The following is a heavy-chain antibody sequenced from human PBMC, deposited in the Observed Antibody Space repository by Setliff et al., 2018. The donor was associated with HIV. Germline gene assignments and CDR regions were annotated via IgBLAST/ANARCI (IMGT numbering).Heavy chain of an antibody. Sequence: ASVKVSCKSSGYSPGNYGIAWVRQACGQGLEWLGWISVNTGDVFYAQTFQGRVTMTADASTGTVHMDLRGLTFDDSAIYFCAYRRGGWELRVWGQGTSVTVSS. J-gene: IGHJ4*02. CDR1: GYSPGNYG. CDR3: AYRRGGWELRV. D-gene: IGHD1-26*01. V-gene: IGHV1-18*01. CDR2: ISVNTGDV.